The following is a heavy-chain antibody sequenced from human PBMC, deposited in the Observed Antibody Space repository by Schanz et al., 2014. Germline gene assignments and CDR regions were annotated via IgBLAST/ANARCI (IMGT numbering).Heavy chain of an antibody. CDR2: ISSSSSYI. Sequence: EAQLLESGGGLVQPGGSLRLSCAASGFVFRTFAMYWVRQAPGKGLEWVSSISSSSSYISYADSVKGRFTISRDNAKNSLYLQMNSLSAEDTAVYYCAKVAPAATYLDSWGLGTLVTVSS. CDR1: GFVFRTFA. J-gene: IGHJ4*02. D-gene: IGHD2-2*01. CDR3: AKVAPAATYLDS. V-gene: IGHV3-21*02.